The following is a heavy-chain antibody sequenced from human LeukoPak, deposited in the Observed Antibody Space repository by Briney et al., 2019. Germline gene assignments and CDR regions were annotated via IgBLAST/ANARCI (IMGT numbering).Heavy chain of an antibody. Sequence: GASVKVSCKASGYTFTGYYMHWVRQAPGQGLEGLGRINPNSGGTNYAQNFQGRVTMTRDTSISTAYMDLSRLTSDDTAVYYCARPDCSSTSCLNAFDIWGQGTMVTVSS. J-gene: IGHJ3*02. CDR1: GYTFTGYY. CDR2: INPNSGGT. V-gene: IGHV1-2*06. D-gene: IGHD2-2*01. CDR3: ARPDCSSTSCLNAFDI.